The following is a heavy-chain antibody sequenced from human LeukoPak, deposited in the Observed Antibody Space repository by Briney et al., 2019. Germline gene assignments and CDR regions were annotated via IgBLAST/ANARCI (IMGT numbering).Heavy chain of an antibody. D-gene: IGHD3-10*01. Sequence: GGSLRLSCAASGFTFSGSAMQWVRQASGKGLEWVGRIRSKANSYATAYAASVKGRFTISRDDSKNTAYLQMNSLKTEDTAVYYCTSPHGGGDYWGQGTLVTVSS. CDR1: GFTFSGSA. CDR2: IRSKANSYAT. J-gene: IGHJ4*02. CDR3: TSPHGGGDY. V-gene: IGHV3-73*01.